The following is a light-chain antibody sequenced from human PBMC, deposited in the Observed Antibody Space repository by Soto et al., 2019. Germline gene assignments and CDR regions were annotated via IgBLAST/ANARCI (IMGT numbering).Light chain of an antibody. J-gene: IGKJ4*01. CDR2: SAS. CDR1: QSVGIY. CDR3: QQRSNWPPLT. Sequence: EIVLTQSPATLSLSPGERATLSCRASQSVGIYLNWYQQKPGQAPRLLIYSASNRATGIPARFSGSGSGTDFTLTISSLEPEDFAVYYCQQRSNWPPLTFGGGTKVEIK. V-gene: IGKV3-11*01.